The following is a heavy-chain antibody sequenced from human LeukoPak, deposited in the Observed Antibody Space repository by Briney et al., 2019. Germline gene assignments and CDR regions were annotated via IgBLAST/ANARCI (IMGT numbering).Heavy chain of an antibody. Sequence: PGRSLRLSCAASGFTFSSYAMHWVRQAPGKGLEWVAVISYDGSNKYYADSVKGRFTISRDNSKNTLYLQMNSLRAEDTAVYYCARDLRDLWWNDGSHAFDIWGQGTMVTVSS. CDR1: GFTFSSYA. V-gene: IGHV3-30-3*01. CDR2: ISYDGSNK. J-gene: IGHJ3*02. CDR3: ARDLRDLWWNDGSHAFDI. D-gene: IGHD1-1*01.